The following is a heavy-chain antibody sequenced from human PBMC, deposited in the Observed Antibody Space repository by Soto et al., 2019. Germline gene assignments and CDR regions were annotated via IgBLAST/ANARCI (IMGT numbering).Heavy chain of an antibody. Sequence: SETLSLTCTVSGGSISSYYWIWIRQPPGKGLEWIGYIYYSGSTNYNPSLKSRVTISVDTSKNQFSLKLSSVTAADTAVYYCARDQHPHYGSGKPQTNWFDPWGQGTLVTVSS. CDR1: GGSISSYY. V-gene: IGHV4-59*01. CDR2: IYYSGST. CDR3: ARDQHPHYGSGKPQTNWFDP. D-gene: IGHD3-10*01. J-gene: IGHJ5*02.